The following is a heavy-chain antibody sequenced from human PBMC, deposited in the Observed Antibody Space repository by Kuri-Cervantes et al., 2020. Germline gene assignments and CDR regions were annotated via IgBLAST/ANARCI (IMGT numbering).Heavy chain of an antibody. J-gene: IGHJ4*02. CDR1: GGSISSYY. D-gene: IGHD5-18*01. Sequence: GSLRLSCTVSGGSISSYYRSWIRQPPGKGLEWIWYIYHSGSTYYHPSLKSRVTISVDRTKNQFSLKLSAVTAADTAVYYCARGIQLWSTHFDYWGQGTLVTVSS. CDR3: ARGIQLWSTHFDY. CDR2: IYHSGST. V-gene: IGHV4-59*12.